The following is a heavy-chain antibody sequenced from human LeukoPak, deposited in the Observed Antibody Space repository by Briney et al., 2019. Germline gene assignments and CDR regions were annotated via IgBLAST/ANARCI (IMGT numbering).Heavy chain of an antibody. Sequence: PGGSLRLSCVASEFSFSNYWMHWVRQAPGKGLVWVSRIKSDGSITNYAASVKGRFNIPRDNAKNTLYLQMHSLRAEDTAVYYCTRRSAAKGAFDIWGQGTMVTVSS. D-gene: IGHD2-2*01. CDR3: TRRSAAKGAFDI. CDR2: IKSDGSIT. J-gene: IGHJ3*02. CDR1: EFSFSNYW. V-gene: IGHV3-74*01.